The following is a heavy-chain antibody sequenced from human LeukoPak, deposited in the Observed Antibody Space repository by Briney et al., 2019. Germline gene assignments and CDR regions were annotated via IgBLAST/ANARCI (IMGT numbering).Heavy chain of an antibody. CDR3: AKWRRRTVTAYYFDY. CDR1: GFIFSSYS. CDR2: ISYDGSNK. J-gene: IGHJ4*02. D-gene: IGHD4-17*01. V-gene: IGHV3-30-3*02. Sequence: PGGSLRLSCAASGFIFSSYSMHWVRQAPGKGLEWVAVISYDGSNKYYADSVKGRFTISRDNSKNTLYLQMNSLRAEDTAVYYCAKWRRRTVTAYYFDYWGQGTLVTVSS.